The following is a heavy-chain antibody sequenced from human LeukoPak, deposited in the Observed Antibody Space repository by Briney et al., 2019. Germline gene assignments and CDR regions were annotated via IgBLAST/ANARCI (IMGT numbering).Heavy chain of an antibody. Sequence: SETLSLTCIVYGGSFSGYYWSWIRQPPGKGLEWIGEINHSGSTNYNPSLKSRVTFSVDTSKNQFSLELSSVTAADTAVYFCARGDSSNYYGSGSYYNPKYSWFDPWGQGTLVAVSS. J-gene: IGHJ5*02. CDR1: GGSFSGYY. CDR3: ARGDSSNYYGSGSYYNPKYSWFDP. V-gene: IGHV4-34*01. CDR2: INHSGST. D-gene: IGHD3-10*01.